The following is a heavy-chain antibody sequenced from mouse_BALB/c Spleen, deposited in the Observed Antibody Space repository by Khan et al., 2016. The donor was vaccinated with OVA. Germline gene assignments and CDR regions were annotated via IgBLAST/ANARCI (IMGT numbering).Heavy chain of an antibody. J-gene: IGHJ3*01. CDR2: VSTGGSYT. V-gene: IGHV5-6*01. CDR1: GFTFSTYG. Sequence: EVELVESGGDLVKPGGSLKLSCAASGFTFSTYGMSWVRQAPDKRLELVATVSTGGSYTYYPVSVMGRFIISRDNAKYTLYLQMSGLRSEDTAMFYCTSLAYYYDSGGFAYWGQGTLVTVSA. D-gene: IGHD1-1*01. CDR3: TSLAYYYDSGGFAY.